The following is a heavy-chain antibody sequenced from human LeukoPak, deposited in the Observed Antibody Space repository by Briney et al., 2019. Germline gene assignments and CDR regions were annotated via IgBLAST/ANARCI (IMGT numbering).Heavy chain of an antibody. CDR2: IGWRGGGA. Sequence: GALRLSWGGSGITLCNYCMGWVRQAPGKGLEWGAGIGWRGGGANYADSVKGRFTISRDNPRNTLYLQMNSLRAEDTAVYFCAKRGVVIRVILVGFHKEAYYFDSWGQGALVTVSS. V-gene: IGHV3-23*01. D-gene: IGHD3-22*01. CDR3: AKRGVVIRVILVGFHKEAYYFDS. J-gene: IGHJ4*02. CDR1: GITLCNYC.